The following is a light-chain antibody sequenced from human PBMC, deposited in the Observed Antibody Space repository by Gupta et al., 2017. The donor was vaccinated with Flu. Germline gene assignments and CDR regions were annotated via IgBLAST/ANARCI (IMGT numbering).Light chain of an antibody. CDR1: QSIDRY. J-gene: IGKJ1*01. Sequence: DIQMTQSPSSLSASVGDRVTITCRTSQSIDRYLNWYQQKPGKAPDLLIYAASSLQSGVPSRFSGSGSGTDFTLTISRLQPEDFATYYCQQSYSYPRTFGQGTKVEIK. CDR2: AAS. CDR3: QQSYSYPRT. V-gene: IGKV1-39*01.